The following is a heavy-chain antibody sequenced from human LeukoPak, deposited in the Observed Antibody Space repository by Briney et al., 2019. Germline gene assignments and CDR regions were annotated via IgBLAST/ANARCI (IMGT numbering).Heavy chain of an antibody. CDR2: VYSGGST. CDR1: GFTVSSNY. Sequence: GGSLRLSCAASGFTVSSNYMSWVRQAPGKGLEWVSVVYSGGSTYYADSVKGRFTISRDNSKKTLYLQMNNLRAEDTAVYYCARPPYPSGQFDYWGQGTLVTVSS. V-gene: IGHV3-53*01. CDR3: ARPPYPSGQFDY. D-gene: IGHD3-10*01. J-gene: IGHJ4*02.